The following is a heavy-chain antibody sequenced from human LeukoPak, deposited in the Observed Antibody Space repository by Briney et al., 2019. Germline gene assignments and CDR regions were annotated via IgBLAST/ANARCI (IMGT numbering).Heavy chain of an antibody. CDR1: GGSISSYY. J-gene: IGHJ6*02. V-gene: IGHV4-59*08. CDR2: IYYSGST. CDR3: ARAGHYDSSGSLDV. D-gene: IGHD3-22*01. Sequence: SETLSLTCTVSGGSISSYYWSWIRQPPGKGLEWIGYIYYSGSTNYNPSLKSRVTISVDTSKNQFSLKLSSVTAADTAVYYCARAGHYDSSGSLDVWGQGTTVTVSS.